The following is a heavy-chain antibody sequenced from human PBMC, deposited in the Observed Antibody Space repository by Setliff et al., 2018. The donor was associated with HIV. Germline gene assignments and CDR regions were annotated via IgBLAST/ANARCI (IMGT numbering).Heavy chain of an antibody. CDR2: INHSEST. CDR3: ATYADRESNRFDP. CDR1: GGSFSGYY. J-gene: IGHJ5*02. V-gene: IGHV4-34*01. Sequence: ASETLSLTCAVYGGSFSGYYWSWIRQSPGKGLEWIGEINHSESTNYNPSVKRRVTISIDTSKNQFSLKLSSVTAADTAVYYCATYADRESNRFDPWGQGILVTVSS. D-gene: IGHD3-10*01.